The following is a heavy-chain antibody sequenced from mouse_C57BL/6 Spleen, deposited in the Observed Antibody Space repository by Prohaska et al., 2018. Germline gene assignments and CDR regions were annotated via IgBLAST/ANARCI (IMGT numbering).Heavy chain of an antibody. Sequence: EVKLEESGGGLVQPGGSMKLSCVASGFTFSNYWMNWVRQSPEKGLEWVAQIRLKSCNFATHYSESVKVRFTISRYDSKSSVYLQMNNLRAEYTGIYYCTADPNAYWGQGTLVTVSA. V-gene: IGHV6-3*01. CDR2: IRLKSCNFAT. CDR3: TADPNAY. CDR1: GFTFSNYW. J-gene: IGHJ3*01.